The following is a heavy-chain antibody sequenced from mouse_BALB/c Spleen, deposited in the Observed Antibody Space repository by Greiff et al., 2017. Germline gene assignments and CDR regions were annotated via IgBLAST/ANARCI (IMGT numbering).Heavy chain of an antibody. CDR3: ARGSFITTVVAMYYFDY. Sequence: DVHLVESGGGLVKPGGSLKLSCAASGFTFSSYAMSWVRQTPEKRLEWVASISSGGSTYYPDSVKGRFTISRDNARNILYLQMSSLRSEDTAMYYCARGSFITTVVAMYYFDYWGQGTTLTVSS. CDR2: ISSGGST. J-gene: IGHJ2*01. V-gene: IGHV5-6-5*01. CDR1: GFTFSSYA. D-gene: IGHD1-1*01.